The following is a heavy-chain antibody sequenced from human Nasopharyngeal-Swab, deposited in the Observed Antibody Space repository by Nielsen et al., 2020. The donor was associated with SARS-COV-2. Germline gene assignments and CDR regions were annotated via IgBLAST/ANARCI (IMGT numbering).Heavy chain of an antibody. J-gene: IGHJ6*04. Sequence: VSVKVSCKASGYTFTSYAMNWVRQAPGQGLEWMGWINTNTGNPTYAQGFTGRFVFSLDTSVSTAYLQISSLKAEDTAVYYCAREPGYDFWSGYSIEGDVWDKGTTVTVSS. CDR2: INTNTGNP. D-gene: IGHD3-3*01. CDR3: AREPGYDFWSGYSIEGDV. V-gene: IGHV7-4-1*02. CDR1: GYTFTSYA.